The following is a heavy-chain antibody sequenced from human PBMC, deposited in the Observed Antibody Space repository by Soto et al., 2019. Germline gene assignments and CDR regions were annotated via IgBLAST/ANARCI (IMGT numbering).Heavy chain of an antibody. J-gene: IGHJ4*02. CDR3: AGRDSSAYFHFDY. D-gene: IGHD3-22*01. V-gene: IGHV4-59*08. CDR1: GGSISPYY. Sequence: SETLSLTCTVSGGSISPYYWSWIRQPPGKGLEWIGYVYYTGNTNYNPSLNSRVTFSVDTSKSRFSLKLRSVTAADTAVYYCAGRDSSAYFHFDYWGQGTLVT. CDR2: VYYTGNT.